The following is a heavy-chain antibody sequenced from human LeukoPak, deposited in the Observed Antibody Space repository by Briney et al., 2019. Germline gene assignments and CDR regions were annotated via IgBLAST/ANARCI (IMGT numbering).Heavy chain of an antibody. CDR2: IIPIFGTA. J-gene: IGHJ6*03. V-gene: IGHV1-69*13. D-gene: IGHD3-3*01. Sequence: SVKVSCKASGGTFSSYAISWVRQAPGQGLEWMGGIIPIFGTANYAQKFQGRVTITADESTSTAYMELSSLRSEDTAVYYCASKTYDFWSAKGPMDVWGKGTTVTVSS. CDR3: ASKTYDFWSAKGPMDV. CDR1: GGTFSSYA.